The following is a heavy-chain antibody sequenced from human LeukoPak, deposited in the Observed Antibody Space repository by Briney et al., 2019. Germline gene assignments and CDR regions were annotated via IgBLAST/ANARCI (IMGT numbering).Heavy chain of an antibody. CDR2: LNWNGGST. D-gene: IGHD4-17*01. V-gene: IGHV3-20*04. CDR3: ARQVTTYDF. Sequence: GGSLRLSCAASGFTFDSHGMTWVRQAPGKGLEWVSGLNWNGGSTGYADSLQGRFTISRDNAKNSLYLQMTSLRAEDTAVYYCARQVTTYDFWGQGTLVTVSS. CDR1: GFTFDSHG. J-gene: IGHJ4*02.